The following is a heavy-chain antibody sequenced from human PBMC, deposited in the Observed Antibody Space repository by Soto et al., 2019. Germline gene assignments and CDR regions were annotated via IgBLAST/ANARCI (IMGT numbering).Heavy chain of an antibody. CDR3: TGGDGDY. J-gene: IGHJ4*02. CDR2: IYYSGST. D-gene: IGHD2-21*02. Sequence: QVQLQESGPGLVKPSETLSLTCTVSGGSISSYYWSWIRQPPGKGLEWIGYIYYSGSTNYNPSRKSRVTISVDTSKNQFSLKLSSVTAADTAVYYCTGGDGDYWGQGTLVTVSS. CDR1: GGSISSYY. V-gene: IGHV4-59*01.